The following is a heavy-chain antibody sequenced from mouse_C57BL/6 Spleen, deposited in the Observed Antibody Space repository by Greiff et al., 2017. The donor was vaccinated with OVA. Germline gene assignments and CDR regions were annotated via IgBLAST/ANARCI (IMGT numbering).Heavy chain of an antibody. D-gene: IGHD1-1*01. CDR1: GYTFTDYN. J-gene: IGHJ2*01. CDR3: ARGGVVPPFDY. V-gene: IGHV1-22*01. CDR2: INPNNGGT. Sequence: EVKLQQSGPELVKPGASVKMSCTASGYTFTDYNMHWVQQSPGKSLEWIGYINPNNGGTSYNQKFKGKATLTVNKSSSTAYMELRSLTSEDSAVYYCARGGVVPPFDYWGQGTTLTVSS.